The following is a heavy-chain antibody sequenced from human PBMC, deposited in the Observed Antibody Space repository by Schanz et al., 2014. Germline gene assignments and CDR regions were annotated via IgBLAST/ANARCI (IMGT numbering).Heavy chain of an antibody. V-gene: IGHV1-69*04. D-gene: IGHD5-12*01. CDR1: RSTFSTYV. Sequence: QVQLVQSGAEVKKPGSSVKVSCKASRSTFSTYVVVCVRQAPGQGLEWMGRIIPIHGIVNYAQRFQDRVRITADKSTSTAYMELSSLRSDDTAVYYCARGGGPEDVFDIWGQGTILAVSS. CDR3: ARGGGPEDVFDI. CDR2: IIPIHGIV. J-gene: IGHJ3*02.